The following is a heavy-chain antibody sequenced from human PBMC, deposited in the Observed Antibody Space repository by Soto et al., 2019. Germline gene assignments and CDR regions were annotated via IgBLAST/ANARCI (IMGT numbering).Heavy chain of an antibody. CDR3: ARSPSTSSIGSFDI. CDR1: GGSISSFY. J-gene: IGHJ3*02. D-gene: IGHD6-6*01. Sequence: SETLSLTCTVSGGSISSFYWNWIRQSAGKGLEWIGRIYLSGTTTYNPSLQSRVTMSVDTSKDRFSLKLSSLTAADTAIYYCARSPSTSSIGSFDIWGQGTMVTVSS. CDR2: IYLSGTT. V-gene: IGHV4-4*07.